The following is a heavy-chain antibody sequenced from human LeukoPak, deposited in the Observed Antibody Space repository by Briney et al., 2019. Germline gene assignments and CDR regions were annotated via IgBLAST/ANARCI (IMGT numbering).Heavy chain of an antibody. CDR1: GGSVSSDNCY. CDR2: IYYGGSA. D-gene: IGHD5-18*01. J-gene: IGHJ5*02. V-gene: IGHV4-61*03. Sequence: SETLSLTCTVSGGSVSSDNCYWSWIRQPPGKRLEWIGYIYYGGSANCNPSLKRRVTISVDTPKNHFSLKLSSVTAADTAVYYCARDLGYSYATYNWFDPWGQGTLVTVSS. CDR3: ARDLGYSYATYNWFDP.